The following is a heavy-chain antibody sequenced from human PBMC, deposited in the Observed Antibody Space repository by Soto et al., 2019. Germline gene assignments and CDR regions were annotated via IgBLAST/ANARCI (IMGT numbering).Heavy chain of an antibody. D-gene: IGHD2-8*02. V-gene: IGHV4-34*01. J-gene: IGHJ4*02. CDR3: ARDKITGLFDY. Sequence: PSETLSLTCAVVGGTFSGYYWTWIRQPPGTGLEWIGEINHSGSTNYNPSLKSRVTISVDTSKNQFSLKLTSVTAADTAVYYCARDKITGLFDYWGQGTLVTVSS. CDR1: GGTFSGYY. CDR2: INHSGST.